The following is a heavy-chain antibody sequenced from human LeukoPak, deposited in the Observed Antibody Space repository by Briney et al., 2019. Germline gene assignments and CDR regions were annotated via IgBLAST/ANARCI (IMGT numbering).Heavy chain of an antibody. V-gene: IGHV3-48*01. CDR2: ISSSSSTI. CDR1: GFTFSSYS. D-gene: IGHD1-26*01. Sequence: GGSLRLSCAASGFTFSSYSMNWVRQAPGKGLEWVSYISSSSSTIYYADSVKGRFTISRDNSKNTLYLQMNSLRAEDTAVYYCARDRGYYTPWGQGTLVTVSS. CDR3: ARDRGYYTP. J-gene: IGHJ4*02.